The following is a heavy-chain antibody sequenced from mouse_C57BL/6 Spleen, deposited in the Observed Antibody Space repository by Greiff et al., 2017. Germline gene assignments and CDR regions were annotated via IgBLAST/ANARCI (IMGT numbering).Heavy chain of an antibody. V-gene: IGHV14-4*01. CDR2: IDPENGDT. CDR1: GFNIKDDY. CDR3: TDGYYGGLYY. D-gene: IGHD2-3*01. Sequence: EVKLQQSGAELVRPGASVKLSCTASGFNIKDDYMHWVKQRPEQGLEWIGWIDPENGDTEYASKFQGKATITADTSSNTAYLQLSSLTSEDTAVYYCTDGYYGGLYYWGQGTSVTVSS. J-gene: IGHJ4*01.